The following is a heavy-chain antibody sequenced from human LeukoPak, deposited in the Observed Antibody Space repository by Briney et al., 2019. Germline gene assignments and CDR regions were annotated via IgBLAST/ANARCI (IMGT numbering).Heavy chain of an antibody. CDR3: ARDGGDYGDWYFDL. D-gene: IGHD2-21*02. V-gene: IGHV3-7*01. J-gene: IGHJ2*01. CDR2: IKQDGSEK. Sequence: PGGSLRLSCAASGFTFSSYWMSWVRQAPGKGLEWVANIKQDGSEKYYVDSVKGRFTISRDNAKNSLYLQMNSLGAEDTAVYYCARDGGDYGDWYFDLWGRGTLVTVSS. CDR1: GFTFSSYW.